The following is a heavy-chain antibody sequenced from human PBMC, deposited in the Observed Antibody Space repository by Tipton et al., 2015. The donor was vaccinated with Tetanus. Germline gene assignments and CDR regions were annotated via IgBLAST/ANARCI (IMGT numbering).Heavy chain of an antibody. Sequence: SLRLSCAASGFTFRSYAIHWVRQSPGRGLEWVAVISYDGSNKNYADSVKGRFTISRDNSQNTLYLQMNSLRVEDTAVYYCARDMDYWGQGTLVTVSS. CDR1: GFTFRSYA. CDR3: ARDMDY. V-gene: IGHV3-30-3*01. J-gene: IGHJ4*02. CDR2: ISYDGSNK.